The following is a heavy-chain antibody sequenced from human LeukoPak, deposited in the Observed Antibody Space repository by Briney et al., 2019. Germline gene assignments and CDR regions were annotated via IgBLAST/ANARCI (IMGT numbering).Heavy chain of an antibody. Sequence: GGSLRLSCAASGFTFSSYSMMWVRQAPGKGLEWVSYISSSSTTIHYADSVKGRFTISRDNAKNSVYLQMNSLRADDTAVYYCARETPGSRVFDSWGQGTLVTVSS. CDR2: ISSSSTTI. V-gene: IGHV3-48*01. J-gene: IGHJ4*02. D-gene: IGHD1-14*01. CDR3: ARETPGSRVFDS. CDR1: GFTFSSYS.